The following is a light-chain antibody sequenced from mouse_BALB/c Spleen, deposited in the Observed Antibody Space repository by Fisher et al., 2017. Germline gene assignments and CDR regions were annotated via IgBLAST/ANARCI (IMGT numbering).Light chain of an antibody. CDR2: DTS. CDR3: QQRSSYPPT. V-gene: IGKV4-55*01. CDR1: SSVSY. Sequence: IVLTQSPAIMSASPGEKVTMTCSASSSVSYMYWYQQKPGSSPRLLIYDTSNLASGVPVRFSGSGSGTSFSFTINSMEAEDVATYYCQQRSSYPPTFGGGTKLEIK. J-gene: IGKJ2*01.